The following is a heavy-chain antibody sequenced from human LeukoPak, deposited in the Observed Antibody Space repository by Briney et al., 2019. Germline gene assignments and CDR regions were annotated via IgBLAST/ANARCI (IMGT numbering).Heavy chain of an antibody. CDR3: ARGQARLSWFDP. Sequence: SETLSLTCTISGGSVSDYYWSWIRQSPGEGLEWIGYIYHTGSTSYSPSLKSRVTISVDTSKNQFSLKLSSVTAADTAVYYCARGQARLSWFDPWGQGTLVTVSS. V-gene: IGHV4-59*08. J-gene: IGHJ5*02. D-gene: IGHD6-19*01. CDR2: IYHTGST. CDR1: GGSVSDYY.